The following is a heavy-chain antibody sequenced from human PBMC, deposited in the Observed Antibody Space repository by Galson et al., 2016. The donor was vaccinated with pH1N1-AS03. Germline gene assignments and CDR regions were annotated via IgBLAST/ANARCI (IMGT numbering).Heavy chain of an antibody. V-gene: IGHV3-7*01. Sequence: SLRLSCAASGFTFSIFKMNWVRQAPGKGLEWVANINEDGSEKYYVDSVKGRFTISRDNAKNSLYLQTNSLRVEDTAVYFCANEGLSNFDYWGQGTLVSVSS. CDR2: INEDGSEK. D-gene: IGHD2-15*01. J-gene: IGHJ4*02. CDR1: GFTFSIFK. CDR3: ANEGLSNFDY.